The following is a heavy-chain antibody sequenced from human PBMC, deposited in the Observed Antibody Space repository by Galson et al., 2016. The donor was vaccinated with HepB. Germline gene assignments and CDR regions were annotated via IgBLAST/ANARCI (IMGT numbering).Heavy chain of an antibody. J-gene: IGHJ5*02. CDR2: ISSSSSYI. D-gene: IGHD7-27*01. V-gene: IGHV3-21*01. Sequence: SLRLSCAASGFIFSGYSMNWVRQAPGKGLEWVSSISSSSSYINYADSVKGRFTISRDNAKRSLYLQMNSLRVEDTAVYYCARGRVNWDNWFDPWGQGALVTVSS. CDR1: GFIFSGYS. CDR3: ARGRVNWDNWFDP.